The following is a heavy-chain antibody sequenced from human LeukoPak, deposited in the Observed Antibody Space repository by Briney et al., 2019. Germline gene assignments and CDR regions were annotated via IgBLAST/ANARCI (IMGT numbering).Heavy chain of an antibody. V-gene: IGHV1-2*02. CDR1: GYTFTGYY. Sequence: ASVKVSCKASGYTFTGYYMHWVRQAPGQGLEWMGWINPNSGGTNYAQKFQGRVTMTRDTSISTAYMELSRLRSDDTAVYYYASRSLDTAMVTPFDYWGQGTLVTVSS. J-gene: IGHJ4*02. D-gene: IGHD5-18*01. CDR2: INPNSGGT. CDR3: ASRSLDTAMVTPFDY.